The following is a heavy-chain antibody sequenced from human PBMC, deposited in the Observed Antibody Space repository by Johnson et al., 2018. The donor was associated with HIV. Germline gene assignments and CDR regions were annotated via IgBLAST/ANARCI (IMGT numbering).Heavy chain of an antibody. D-gene: IGHD3-9*01. Sequence: QVQLVESGGGLVKPGGSLRLSCAGSGFTFSDHYMSWVRQAPGKGLEWVSAISNTGGRTYYADSVKGRFTISRDNSKYSLFLQMNSLRAEDTAVYYCARRPNHDILTGKGGAFDIWGQGTMVTVSS. J-gene: IGHJ3*02. V-gene: IGHV3-11*01. CDR3: ARRPNHDILTGKGGAFDI. CDR2: ISNTGGRT. CDR1: GFTFSDHY.